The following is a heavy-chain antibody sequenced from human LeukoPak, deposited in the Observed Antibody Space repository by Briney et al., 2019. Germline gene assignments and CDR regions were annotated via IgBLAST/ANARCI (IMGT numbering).Heavy chain of an antibody. CDR1: AFTFSRYG. CDR2: IRYDGSNK. D-gene: IGHD1-14*01. Sequence: GGSLRLSCAASAFTFSRYGMHWVRQAPGKGLEWVALIRYDGSNKYYADSVNGRFVISRDNSKNTLYLYMNSLRAEDTAVYYCAKDVKAGSWGDYYYYYMDVWGKGTTVTISS. V-gene: IGHV3-30*02. J-gene: IGHJ6*03. CDR3: AKDVKAGSWGDYYYYYMDV.